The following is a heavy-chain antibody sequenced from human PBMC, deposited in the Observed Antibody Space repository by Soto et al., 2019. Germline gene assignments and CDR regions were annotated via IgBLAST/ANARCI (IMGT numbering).Heavy chain of an antibody. D-gene: IGHD2-21*02. CDR1: GGTLGSYG. J-gene: IGHJ4*02. V-gene: IGHV1-69*12. Sequence: QVQLVQSGAEVKKPGSSVKVSCKASGGTLGSYGISWVRQAPGQGLEWMGVNIPIFGTTNYAQKFQGRVTITADESTNSAYMELNSLRSEDMAVYYCARGGCVVVTGIPFDYWGPGTLVTV. CDR2: NIPIFGTT. CDR3: ARGGCVVVTGIPFDY.